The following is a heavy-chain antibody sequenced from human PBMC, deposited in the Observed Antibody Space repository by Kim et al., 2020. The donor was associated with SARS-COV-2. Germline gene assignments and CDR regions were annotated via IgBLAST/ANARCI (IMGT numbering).Heavy chain of an antibody. D-gene: IGHD4-17*01. CDR2: IYYSGST. CDR3: ARLMTTVPYFDY. V-gene: IGHV4-39*07. J-gene: IGHJ4*02. CDR1: GGSISSSSYY. Sequence: SETLSLTCTVSGGSISSSSYYWGWIRQPPGKGLEWIGSIYYSGSTYYNPSLKSRVTISVDTSKNQFSLKLSSVTAADTAVYYCARLMTTVPYFDYWGQGTLVTVSS.